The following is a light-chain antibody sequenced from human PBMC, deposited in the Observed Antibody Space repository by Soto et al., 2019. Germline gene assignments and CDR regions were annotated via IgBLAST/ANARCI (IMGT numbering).Light chain of an antibody. V-gene: IGKV3-20*01. Sequence: DIVLTQSPGTVSLSPGERATLSCRASQSVSSGYLAWYQQKPGQAPRLLIYGVSSRATGIPDRFSGSGSGTDFTLTISRLEPEEFAVYYCQQYGSSPLTFGQGTKVEIK. CDR1: QSVSSGY. CDR2: GVS. CDR3: QQYGSSPLT. J-gene: IGKJ1*01.